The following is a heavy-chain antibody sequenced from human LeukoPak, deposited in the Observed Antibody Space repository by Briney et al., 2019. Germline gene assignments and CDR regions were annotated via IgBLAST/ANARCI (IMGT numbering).Heavy chain of an antibody. D-gene: IGHD2-15*01. V-gene: IGHV3-30*02. CDR3: AAAGLGVAHWFSS. Sequence: GGSLRLSCEVSGVFPSSYGMHWVRQAPGKGLEWVAWLPYDGSYNSTAASLKGRFAISKDISKNTLYLDMDSLTPEDTAVYYCAAAGLGVAHWFSSWGQGTLVIVSS. CDR2: LPYDGSYN. CDR1: GVFPSSYG. J-gene: IGHJ5*01.